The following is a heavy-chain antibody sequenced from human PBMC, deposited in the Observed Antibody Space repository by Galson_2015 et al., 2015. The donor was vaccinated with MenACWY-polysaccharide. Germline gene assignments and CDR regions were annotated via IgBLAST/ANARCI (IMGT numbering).Heavy chain of an antibody. V-gene: IGHV3-48*02. D-gene: IGHD1-20*01. Sequence: SLRLSCAASGFTFSSYSMNWIRQAPGKGLEWVSYISGSSSPIYYADSVKGRFTISRDNAKNSLYLQMNSLRDEDTAVYYCARGPNWNFDYWGRGTLVTVS. J-gene: IGHJ4*02. CDR1: GFTFSSYS. CDR2: ISGSSSPI. CDR3: ARGPNWNFDY.